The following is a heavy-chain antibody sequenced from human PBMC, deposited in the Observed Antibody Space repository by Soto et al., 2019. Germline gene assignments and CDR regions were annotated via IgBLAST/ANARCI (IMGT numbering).Heavy chain of an antibody. D-gene: IGHD2-15*01. CDR1: GYTFTSYG. V-gene: IGHV1-18*04. J-gene: IGHJ6*02. Sequence: QGQLVQSGAEVKKPGASVKVSCKASGYTFTSYGISWVRQAPGQGLEWMGWISAKKGNTKYAQKFQGRVTMTTDTSTSTAYMELRSLSSDDTAVYYCAREILSPDFYFHGMHVWGQGTTVTVSS. CDR2: ISAKKGNT. CDR3: AREILSPDFYFHGMHV.